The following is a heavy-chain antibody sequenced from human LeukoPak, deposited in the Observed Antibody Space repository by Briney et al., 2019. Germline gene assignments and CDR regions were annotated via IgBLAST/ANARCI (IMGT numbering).Heavy chain of an antibody. CDR2: ISIYDGYS. J-gene: IGHJ4*02. Sequence: ASLKASCKTSGYTFTSSGITCVRQAPGQGLEWMGWISIYDGYSKYAQNPQGRVTMTADTSTSTAYMELSSLRSDDSVVYYCAKNSSGGYSDYWGQGTLVTVSS. CDR3: AKNSSGGYSDY. CDR1: GYTFTSSG. V-gene: IGHV1-18*01. D-gene: IGHD6-19*01.